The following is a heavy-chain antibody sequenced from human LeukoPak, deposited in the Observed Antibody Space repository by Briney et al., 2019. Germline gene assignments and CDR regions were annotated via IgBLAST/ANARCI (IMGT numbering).Heavy chain of an antibody. D-gene: IGHD5-24*01. CDR1: GGSISSYY. J-gene: IGHJ3*02. V-gene: IGHV4-4*07. CDR2: IYTSGST. CDR3: ARHEATIGPIGAFDI. Sequence: PSETLSLTCTVSGGSISSYYWSWIRQSAGKGLEWIGRIYTSGSTNYNPSLKSRVTISVDTSKNQFSLKLSSVTAADTAVYYCARHEATIGPIGAFDIWGQGTMVTVSS.